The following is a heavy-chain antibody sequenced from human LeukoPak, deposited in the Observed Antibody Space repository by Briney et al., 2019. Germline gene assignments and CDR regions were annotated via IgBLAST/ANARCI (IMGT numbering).Heavy chain of an antibody. J-gene: IGHJ6*03. CDR2: MNPNSGNT. Sequence: ASVKVSGKASGYTYTSYDINWVRQATGQGLEWMGWMNPNSGNTGYAQKFQGRVTMTRNTSISTAYMELSSLRSEDTAVYYCARGGIGGWTNLYYYYYYMDVWGKGTTVTISS. CDR1: GYTYTSYD. D-gene: IGHD6-19*01. V-gene: IGHV1-8*01. CDR3: ARGGIGGWTNLYYYYYYMDV.